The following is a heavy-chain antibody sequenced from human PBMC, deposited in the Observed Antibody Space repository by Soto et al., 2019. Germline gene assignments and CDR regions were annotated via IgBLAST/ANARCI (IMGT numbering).Heavy chain of an antibody. V-gene: IGHV3-48*03. CDR3: ARGASGPAAIDYGMDV. CDR1: GFTFSSYE. CDR2: ISSSGSTI. Sequence: EVQLVESGGGLVQPGGSLRLSCAASGFTFSSYEMNWVRQAPGKGLEWVSYISSSGSTIYYADSVKGRFTISRDNAKNSLYLQMNSLRAEDTAVYYCARGASGPAAIDYGMDVWGQGTTVTGSS. J-gene: IGHJ6*02. D-gene: IGHD2-2*01.